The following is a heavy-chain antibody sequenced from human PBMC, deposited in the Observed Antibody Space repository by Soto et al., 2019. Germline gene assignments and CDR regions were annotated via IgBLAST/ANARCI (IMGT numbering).Heavy chain of an antibody. D-gene: IGHD1-1*01. J-gene: IGHJ6*02. CDR1: GYTFTNNY. Sequence: ASVKVSCKASGYTFTNNYIHWVRQAPGHGLEWMAIINPGCGSTDYAQKFQGRVTLTSDTSTSTVHMELSTLRYEDTAVYYCARPGISRETGSHFGMDVWGQGTTVTASS. CDR3: ARPGISRETGSHFGMDV. CDR2: INPGCGST. V-gene: IGHV1-46*01.